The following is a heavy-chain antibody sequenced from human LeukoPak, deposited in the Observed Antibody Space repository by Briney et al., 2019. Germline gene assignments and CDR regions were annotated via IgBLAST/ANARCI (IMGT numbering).Heavy chain of an antibody. CDR3: ATRNIFEY. CDR1: GFTFSGHW. CDR2: IKYDGSEK. Sequence: PGGSLRLFCTVSGFTFSGHWMNWVRQAPGKGLEWVANIKYDGSEKGYVDSVEGRFTISRDNSKNSLFLQMNSLRAEDTAVYYCATRNIFEYWGQGTLVTVSS. V-gene: IGHV3-7*01. J-gene: IGHJ4*02.